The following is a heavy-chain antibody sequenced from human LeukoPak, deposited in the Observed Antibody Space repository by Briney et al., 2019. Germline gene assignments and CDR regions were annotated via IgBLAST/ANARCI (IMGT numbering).Heavy chain of an antibody. D-gene: IGHD6-19*01. CDR3: AKDYAPSSGWHPLSAPGY. CDR1: GFTFSSYA. V-gene: IGHV3-23*01. CDR2: ISGSGGST. Sequence: GGSLRLSCAASGFTFSSYAMSWVRQAPGKGLEWVSAISGSGGSTYYADSVKGRFTISRDNSKNTLYLQMNSLRAEDTAVYYCAKDYAPSSGWHPLSAPGYWGQGTLVTVSS. J-gene: IGHJ4*02.